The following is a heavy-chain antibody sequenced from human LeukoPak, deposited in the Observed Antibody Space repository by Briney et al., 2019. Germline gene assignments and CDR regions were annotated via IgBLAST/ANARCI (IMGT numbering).Heavy chain of an antibody. V-gene: IGHV3-33*01. J-gene: IGHJ4*02. CDR1: GFTFSSYG. Sequence: GGSLRLSCAASGFTFSSYGMHWVRQAPGKGLEGVAVIWYDGSNKYYADSVKGRFTISRDNSKNTLYLQMNSLRAEDTAVYYCARVRGIAAPIDYWGQGTLVTVSS. CDR2: IWYDGSNK. CDR3: ARVRGIAAPIDY. D-gene: IGHD6-13*01.